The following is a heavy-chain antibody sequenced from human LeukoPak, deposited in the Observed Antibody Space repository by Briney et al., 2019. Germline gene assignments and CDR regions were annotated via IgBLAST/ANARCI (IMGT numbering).Heavy chain of an antibody. CDR2: IKQDGDEK. Sequence: GGSLRLSCAASGFAFSTYWTSWVRQAPGKGLEWVANIKQDGDEKYYVDSVKGRFTISRDNAKNSLYLQMNSLRAEDTAVYYCAREKSYGADFDYWGQGTLVTVSS. CDR3: AREKSYGADFDY. CDR1: GFAFSTYW. V-gene: IGHV3-7*03. D-gene: IGHD4-17*01. J-gene: IGHJ4*02.